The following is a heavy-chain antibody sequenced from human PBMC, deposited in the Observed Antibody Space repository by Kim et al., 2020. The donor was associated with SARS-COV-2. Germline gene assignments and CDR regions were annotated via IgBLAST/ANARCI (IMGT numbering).Heavy chain of an antibody. Sequence: SETLSLTCTVSGASIRGYDWGWSRNPPRQGQEWIGHVHDTLTTKYDLTFKSRVTISVAFSKTQFSLSLTFVTVTAAAVYYCAAAIEGRGGSCPWG. CDR1: GASIRGYD. CDR3: AAAIEGRGGSCP. J-gene: IGHJ5*02. CDR2: VHDTLTT. V-gene: IGHV4-59*01. D-gene: IGHD2-2*01.